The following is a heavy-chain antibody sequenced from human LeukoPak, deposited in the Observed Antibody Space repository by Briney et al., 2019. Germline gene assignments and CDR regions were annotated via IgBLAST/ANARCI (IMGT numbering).Heavy chain of an antibody. CDR3: ATSVRYSSGWRDAFDI. V-gene: IGHV3-30*03. J-gene: IGHJ3*02. Sequence: GRSLRVSCAASGFTFSSYGMHWVRQAPGKGLEWVAVISYDGSNKYYADSVKGRFTISRDNSKNTLYLQMNSLRAEDTAVYYCATSVRYSSGWRDAFDIWGQGTMVTVSS. CDR1: GFTFSSYG. D-gene: IGHD6-19*01. CDR2: ISYDGSNK.